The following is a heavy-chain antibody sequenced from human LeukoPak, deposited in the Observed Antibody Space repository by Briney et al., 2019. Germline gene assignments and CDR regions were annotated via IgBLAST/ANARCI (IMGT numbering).Heavy chain of an antibody. CDR2: INSDGSRT. D-gene: IGHD1-26*01. V-gene: IGHV3-74*01. CDR3: TRGKVGTWGYFDL. J-gene: IGHJ2*01. Sequence: GSLRLSCTASGLTFGSYTMSWVRQAPGKGLVWVSHINSDGSRTNYADSVKGRFTISRDNAKNTVYLQMNSLTDEDTAIYYCTRGKVGTWGYFDLWGRGTLVTVSS. CDR1: GLTFGSYT.